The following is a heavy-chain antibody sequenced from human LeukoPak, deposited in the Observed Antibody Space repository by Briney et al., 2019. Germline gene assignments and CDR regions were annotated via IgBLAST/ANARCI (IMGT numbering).Heavy chain of an antibody. CDR1: GFTFSSYA. Sequence: GGSLRLSCAASGFTFSSYAMHWVRQAPGKGLEWVAVISYDGSNKYYADSVKGRFTISRDNSKNTLYLQMNSLRAEDTAVYYCASSIVVVPAANHYWGQGTLVTVSS. CDR2: ISYDGSNK. V-gene: IGHV3-30-3*01. CDR3: ASSIVVVPAANHY. D-gene: IGHD2-2*01. J-gene: IGHJ4*02.